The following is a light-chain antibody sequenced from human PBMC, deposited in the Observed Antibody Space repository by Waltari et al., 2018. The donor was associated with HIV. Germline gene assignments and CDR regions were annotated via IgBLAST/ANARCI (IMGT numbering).Light chain of an antibody. J-gene: IGKJ2*01. CDR1: QSVSHN. Sequence: EIVMTQSPATLSVSPGETATLSCRASQSVSHNLAWYQQKPGPPPRLVIYAASSRAAGIPARFSGSGSGTEFTLTITSLQSGDFGVYYCQQYSDWPRYTFGGGTNLEIK. CDR3: QQYSDWPRYT. CDR2: AAS. V-gene: IGKV3-15*01.